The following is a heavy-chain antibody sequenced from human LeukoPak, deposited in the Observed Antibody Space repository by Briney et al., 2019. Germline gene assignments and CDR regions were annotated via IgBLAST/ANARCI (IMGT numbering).Heavy chain of an antibody. CDR2: ISSSGSTI. CDR1: GFTFSSYE. CDR3: ARDLGVAVAGTGWEDY. Sequence: PGGSLRLSCAASGFTFSSYEMNWVRRAPGKGLEWVSYISSSGSTIYYADSVKGRFTISRDNAKNSLYLQMNSLRAEDTAVYYCARDLGVAVAGTGWEDYWGQGTLVTVSS. V-gene: IGHV3-48*03. D-gene: IGHD6-19*01. J-gene: IGHJ4*02.